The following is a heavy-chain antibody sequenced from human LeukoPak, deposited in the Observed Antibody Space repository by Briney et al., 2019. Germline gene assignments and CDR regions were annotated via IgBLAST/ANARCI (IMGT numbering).Heavy chain of an antibody. V-gene: IGHV3-23*01. CDR1: GFSFSAYP. CDR3: AKSLFTSATGTGRAFHI. D-gene: IGHD1-1*01. Sequence: GGSLRLSCAASGFSFSAYPMGWVRQAPGKGLQWLSGISASGDVTFHADRVKGRFAISRDNSKNTLYPQMIGLRAGDTAEYYCAKSLFTSATGTGRAFHIWGQGTMVTVSS. J-gene: IGHJ3*02. CDR2: ISASGDVT.